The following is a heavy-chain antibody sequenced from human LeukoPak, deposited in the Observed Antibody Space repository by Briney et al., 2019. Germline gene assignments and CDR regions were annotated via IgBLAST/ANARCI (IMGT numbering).Heavy chain of an antibody. V-gene: IGHV3-7*01. CDR3: AKDPRYCSGGSCYSVWYYYMDV. CDR2: IKQDGTEK. D-gene: IGHD2-15*01. Sequence: GGSLRLSCAASGLTFSSYWMSWVRQAPGKGLEWVANIKQDGTEKYYVDSVKGRFTISRDNSKNTLYLQMNSLRAEDTAVYYCAKDPRYCSGGSCYSVWYYYMDVWGKGTTVTISS. J-gene: IGHJ6*03. CDR1: GLTFSSYW.